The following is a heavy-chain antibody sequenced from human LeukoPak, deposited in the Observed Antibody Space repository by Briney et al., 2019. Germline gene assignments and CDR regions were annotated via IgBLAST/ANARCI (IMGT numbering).Heavy chain of an antibody. V-gene: IGHV5-51*01. Sequence: GESLKISCKGSGYSFTNFWIGWVRQMPGKGLEWMVIIYPGGSDTRYSPSFQGQVTISADKSISTAYLQWSGLKASDTAMYYCARPHFDSSGYEFDYWGQGTLVTVSS. J-gene: IGHJ4*02. CDR2: IYPGGSDT. CDR3: ARPHFDSSGYEFDY. CDR1: GYSFTNFW. D-gene: IGHD3-22*01.